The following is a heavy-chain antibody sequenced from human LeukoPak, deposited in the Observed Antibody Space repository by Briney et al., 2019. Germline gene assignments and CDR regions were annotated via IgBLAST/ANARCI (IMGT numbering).Heavy chain of an antibody. D-gene: IGHD2-2*01. Sequence: GGSLRLSCAASGFTVSSNYMSWVRQAPGKGLEWVGRIKSKTDGGTTDYAAPVKGRFTISRDDSKNTLYLQMNSLKTEDTAVYYCAKGGKTIMCPTSCYDYWGQGTLVTVSS. J-gene: IGHJ4*02. CDR3: AKGGKTIMCPTSCYDY. CDR1: GFTVSSNY. V-gene: IGHV3-15*01. CDR2: IKSKTDGGTT.